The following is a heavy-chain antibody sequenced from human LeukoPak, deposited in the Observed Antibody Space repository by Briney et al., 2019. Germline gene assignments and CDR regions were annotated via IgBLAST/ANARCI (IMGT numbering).Heavy chain of an antibody. J-gene: IGHJ4*02. Sequence: GGSLRLSCAASGFTFTTYSMNWVRQAPGKGLEWVSYISCSSSTIYYADSVKGRFTISRDSAKNSLYLQMNSLRDEDTAVYYCARTTTPHYYGSGSYALGYWGQGTLVTDPS. CDR3: ARTTTPHYYGSGSYALGY. D-gene: IGHD3-10*01. V-gene: IGHV3-48*02. CDR1: GFTFTTYS. CDR2: ISCSSSTI.